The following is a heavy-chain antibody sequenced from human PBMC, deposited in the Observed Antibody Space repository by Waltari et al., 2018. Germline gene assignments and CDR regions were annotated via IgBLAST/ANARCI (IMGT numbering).Heavy chain of an antibody. V-gene: IGHV4-34*02. Sequence: QVQLQQWGAPLLKPSETLSLTCAVYGASLSDSFWTWIRQSPGKGLEWIGENSLKDVTYYNPSLESRVSVHLDTSKNQFDLRLESVTAADTAIYYCARGPRDKWLGRYSGEYFHHWGPGTLVSVSA. CDR3: ARGPRDKWLGRYSGEYFHH. D-gene: IGHD6-19*01. CDR1: GASLSDSF. J-gene: IGHJ1*01. CDR2: NSLKDVT.